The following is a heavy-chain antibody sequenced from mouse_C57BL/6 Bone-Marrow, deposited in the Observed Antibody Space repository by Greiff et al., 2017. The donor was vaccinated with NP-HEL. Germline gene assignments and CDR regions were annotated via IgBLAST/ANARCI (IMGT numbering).Heavy chain of an antibody. CDR2: ISNGGGST. J-gene: IGHJ1*03. CDR3: ARVTTVVHWYFDV. D-gene: IGHD1-1*01. V-gene: IGHV5-12*01. Sequence: EVKLMESGGGLVQPGGSLKLSCAASGFTFSDYYMYWVRQTPEKRLEWVAYISNGGGSTYYPDTVKGRFTISRDNAKNTLYLQMSRLKSEDTAMYYCARVTTVVHWYFDVWGTGTTVTVSS. CDR1: GFTFSDYY.